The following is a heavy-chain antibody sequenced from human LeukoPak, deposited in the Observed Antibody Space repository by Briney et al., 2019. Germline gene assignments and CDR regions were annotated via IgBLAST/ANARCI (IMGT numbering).Heavy chain of an antibody. CDR2: ISGNNGNT. J-gene: IGHJ6*02. CDR1: GYTFTSYG. CDR3: AREGTLGGRPADYEYYYYYGMDV. Sequence: GASVKVSCKASGYTFTSYGISWVRQAPGQGLEWMGWISGNNGNTNYAQKLQGRVTMTTDTSTSTAYMELRSLRSDDTAVYYCAREGTLGGRPADYEYYYYYGMDVWGQGTTVTVSS. D-gene: IGHD4/OR15-4a*01. V-gene: IGHV1-18*01.